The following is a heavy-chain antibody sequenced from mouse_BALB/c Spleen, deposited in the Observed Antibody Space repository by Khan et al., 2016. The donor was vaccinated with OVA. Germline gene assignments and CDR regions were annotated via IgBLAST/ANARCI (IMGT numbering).Heavy chain of an antibody. CDR1: GFTFSTYG. J-gene: IGHJ3*01. V-gene: IGHV5-6*01. CDR2: VSTGGGYT. D-gene: IGHD1-1*01. Sequence: EVQLVESGGDLVKPGGSLKLSCAASGFTFSTYGMSWVRQTPDKRLEWVATVSTGGGYTYYPDSVKGRFTISRDNAKNTLYLQMRGLKSEDTAMFYCTRLAYYYDSEGFAYWGLGTLVTVSA. CDR3: TRLAYYYDSEGFAY.